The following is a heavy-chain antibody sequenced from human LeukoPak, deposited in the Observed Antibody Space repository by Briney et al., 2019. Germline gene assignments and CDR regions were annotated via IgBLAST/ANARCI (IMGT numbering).Heavy chain of an antibody. J-gene: IGHJ4*02. CDR2: IIPIFGTA. CDR3: ARETTYDYGSGSYYHFDY. D-gene: IGHD3-10*01. Sequence: SVKVSCKASGGTFSSYAISWVRRAPGQGLEWMGGIIPIFGTANYAQKFQGRVTITADESTSTAYMELSSLRSEDTAVYYCARETTYDYGSGSYYHFDYWGQGTLVTVSS. V-gene: IGHV1-69*13. CDR1: GGTFSSYA.